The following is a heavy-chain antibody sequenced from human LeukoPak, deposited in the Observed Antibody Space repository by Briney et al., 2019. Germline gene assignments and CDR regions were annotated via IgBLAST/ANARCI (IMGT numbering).Heavy chain of an antibody. Sequence: GGSLRLSCAASGSIFSSYGMHWVRQAPGKGLEWVAFIRYDGSNKYYADSVKGRFTISRDNSKNTLYLQMNSLRAEDTAVYYCAKDLRGTGTTLQVKWGQGTLVTVSS. CDR1: GSIFSSYG. CDR3: AKDLRGTGTTLQVK. D-gene: IGHD1-7*01. V-gene: IGHV3-30*02. CDR2: IRYDGSNK. J-gene: IGHJ4*02.